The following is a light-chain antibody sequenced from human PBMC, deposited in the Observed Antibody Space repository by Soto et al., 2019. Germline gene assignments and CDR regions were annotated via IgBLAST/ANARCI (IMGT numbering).Light chain of an antibody. J-gene: IGKJ1*01. V-gene: IGKV1-17*01. CDR2: AAS. Sequence: DIQMTQSPSSLSASVGDRVTITCRASQAITNDLSWYQQKPGEPPKRLIYAASTLHSGVPSRFSGSGSGTEFTLTISSLQPEDFATYFCPQHNSYPRTFGQGTKVDIK. CDR3: PQHNSYPRT. CDR1: QAITND.